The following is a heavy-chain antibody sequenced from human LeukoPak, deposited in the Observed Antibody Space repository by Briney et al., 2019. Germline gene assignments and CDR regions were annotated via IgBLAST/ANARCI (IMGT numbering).Heavy chain of an antibody. V-gene: IGHV4-31*03. J-gene: IGHJ5*02. CDR2: IYYSGST. CDR3: ARIERRVVPAAIVFDP. D-gene: IGHD2-2*02. Sequence: SETLSLTCTVSGGSISSGGYYWSWIRQHPGKGLEWIGYIYYSGSTYYNPSLKSRVTISVDTSKNQFSLKLSSVTAADTAVYYCARIERRVVPAAIVFDPWGQGTLVTVSS. CDR1: GGSISSGGYY.